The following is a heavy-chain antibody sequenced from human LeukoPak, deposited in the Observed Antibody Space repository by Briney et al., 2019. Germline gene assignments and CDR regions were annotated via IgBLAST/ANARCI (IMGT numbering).Heavy chain of an antibody. D-gene: IGHD2-2*02. CDR3: AKDASGYCSSTSCYTYYGMDV. J-gene: IGHJ6*02. CDR1: GFTLSSYG. Sequence: GRSLRLSCAASGFTLSSYGMHWVRQAPGKGLEWVAVISFDGSNKYYADSVKGRFTISRDNSKNTLYLQMNSLRAEDTAVYYCAKDASGYCSSTSCYTYYGMDVWGQGTTVTVSS. V-gene: IGHV3-30*18. CDR2: ISFDGSNK.